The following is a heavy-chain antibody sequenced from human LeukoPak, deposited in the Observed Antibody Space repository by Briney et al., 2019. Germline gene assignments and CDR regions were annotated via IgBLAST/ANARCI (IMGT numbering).Heavy chain of an antibody. CDR1: GYTSTGYY. V-gene: IGHV1-2*02. CDR3: ARYPYMGFMEYYFDY. CDR2: INPNSGGT. D-gene: IGHD3-16*01. Sequence: GASVKVSCKASGYTSTGYYMHWVRQAPGQGLEWMGWINPNSGGTNYAQKFQGRVTMTRDTSISTAYMELSRLRSDDTAVYYCARYPYMGFMEYYFDYWGQGTLVTVSS. J-gene: IGHJ4*02.